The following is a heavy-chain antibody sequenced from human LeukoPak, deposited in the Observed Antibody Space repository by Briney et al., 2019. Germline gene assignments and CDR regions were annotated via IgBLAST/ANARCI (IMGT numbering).Heavy chain of an antibody. CDR3: AHKGRGSGSYTM. D-gene: IGHD3-10*01. J-gene: IGHJ4*02. CDR1: GFSLSTTGVA. Sequence: SGPTLVNPTQTLTLTCTFSGFSLSTTGVAVAWIRQPPGKALERLAVTYWNNDKSYSPSLKNRLTITQDTSKNQVILIMANMDPVDTGTYYCAHKGRGSGSYTMWGQGTLVTVSS. V-gene: IGHV2-5*01. CDR2: TYWNNDK.